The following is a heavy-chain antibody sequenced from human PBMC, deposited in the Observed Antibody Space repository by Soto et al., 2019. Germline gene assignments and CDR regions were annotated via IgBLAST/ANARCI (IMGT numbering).Heavy chain of an antibody. CDR1: GYTFTSYA. D-gene: IGHD3-10*01. V-gene: IGHV1-18*01. Sequence: GASVKVSCKASGYTFTSYAMHWVRQAPGQRLEWMGWISAYNGNTNYAQKLQGRVTMTTDTSTSTAYMELRSLRSDDTAVYYCATRTGNYYGSGSYYKPALPYCYYGTDVWGQGTTVTVSS. J-gene: IGHJ6*02. CDR2: ISAYNGNT. CDR3: ATRTGNYYGSGSYYKPALPYCYYGTDV.